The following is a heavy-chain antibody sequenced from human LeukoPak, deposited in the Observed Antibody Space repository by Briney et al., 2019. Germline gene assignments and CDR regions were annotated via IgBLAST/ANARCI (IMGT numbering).Heavy chain of an antibody. Sequence: GGSLRLSCRASGFRFSTYDMSWVRQAPGKGLEWVSGISGSGEKTDYADSVKGRFIISGDNSKDTVSLQMNALRVEDTATYYCVKDGAAMVRGVIIVPAGFFDSWAQGSQVTVSS. J-gene: IGHJ4*02. V-gene: IGHV3-23*01. CDR2: ISGSGEKT. CDR3: VKDGAAMVRGVIIVPAGFFDS. D-gene: IGHD3-10*01. CDR1: GFRFSTYD.